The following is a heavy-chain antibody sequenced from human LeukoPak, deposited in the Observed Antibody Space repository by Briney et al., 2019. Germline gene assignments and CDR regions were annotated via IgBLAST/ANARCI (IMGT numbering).Heavy chain of an antibody. V-gene: IGHV3-66*02. J-gene: IGHJ3*02. Sequence: GGSLRLSCAASGFTVSSNYMSWVRQTPGKGLEWVSVIYSGGSTYYADSVKGRFAISRDNSKNTLYLQMNSLRAEDTAVYYCARQPPADSSSSGAFDIWGRGTMVTVSS. CDR3: ARQPPADSSSSGAFDI. CDR1: GFTVSSNY. CDR2: IYSGGST. D-gene: IGHD6-6*01.